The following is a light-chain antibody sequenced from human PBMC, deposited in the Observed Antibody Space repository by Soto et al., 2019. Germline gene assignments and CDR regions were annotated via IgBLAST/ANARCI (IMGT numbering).Light chain of an antibody. CDR3: QQSHTWPLT. J-gene: IGKJ4*01. CDR1: QSIGTY. Sequence: EIVLTQSPATLSLSAGERATLSCRASQSIGTYLAWYQQKPDQAPRLLFSDASNRATGIPARFSGSGSGTDFTLSISSLEPEDFAVYYCQQSHTWPLTFGGGTKVEIK. V-gene: IGKV3-11*01. CDR2: DAS.